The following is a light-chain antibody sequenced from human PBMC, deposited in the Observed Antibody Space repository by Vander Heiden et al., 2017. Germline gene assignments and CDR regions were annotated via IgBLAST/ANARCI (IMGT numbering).Light chain of an antibody. CDR3: SSNAGGGTWV. V-gene: IGLV2-14*01. Sequence: QSALTQPASASGSPGQPITISCGGTSSDIGAYNYVCWYQQYPGKAPKLMIYDVSNRPSGVSDRFSGSKSGNTASLTISGLQAEDEADYYCSSNAGGGTWVFGGGTKVTVL. J-gene: IGLJ3*02. CDR2: DVS. CDR1: SSDIGAYNY.